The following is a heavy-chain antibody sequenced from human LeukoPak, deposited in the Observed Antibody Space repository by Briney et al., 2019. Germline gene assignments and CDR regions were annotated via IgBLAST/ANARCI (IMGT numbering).Heavy chain of an antibody. J-gene: IGHJ4*02. CDR1: GFTFSTYG. CDR3: AKEFNRGLPDY. CDR2: ISYDGSNE. Sequence: GRSLRLSCAASGFTFSTYGMHWVRQAPGMGLEWVAVISYDGSNEYYADSVKGRFTISRDNSKNTLYLQMSSLRAEDTAVYYCAKEFNRGLPDYWGQGTLVTVPS. V-gene: IGHV3-30*18. D-gene: IGHD2-21*01.